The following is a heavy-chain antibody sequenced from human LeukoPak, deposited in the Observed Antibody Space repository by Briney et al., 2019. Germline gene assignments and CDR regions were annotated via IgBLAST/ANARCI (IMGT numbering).Heavy chain of an antibody. CDR3: AKAEKGLIVVVILDY. J-gene: IGHJ4*02. D-gene: IGHD3-22*01. Sequence: GGSLRLPCAASGFTFSSYAMHWVRQAPGKGLEWVSGISYDVSNKHYADSVKGRFNISRDNSKNTLYLQMNSLRAEVTAVYYCAKAEKGLIVVVILDYWGQGTLVPVSS. V-gene: IGHV3-30*04. CDR2: ISYDVSNK. CDR1: GFTFSSYA.